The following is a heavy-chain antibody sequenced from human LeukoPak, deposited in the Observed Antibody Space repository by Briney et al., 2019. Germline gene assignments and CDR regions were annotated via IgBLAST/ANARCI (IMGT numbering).Heavy chain of an antibody. CDR3: ARSLYYDFWSGPDPFDYYGMDV. D-gene: IGHD3-3*01. V-gene: IGHV1-8*01. Sequence: AASVKVSCTASGYTFTSYDINWVRQATGQGLEWMGWMNPNSGNTGYAQKFQGRVTMTRNTSISTAYMELSSLRSEDTAVYYCARSLYYDFWSGPDPFDYYGMDVWGQGTTVTVSS. J-gene: IGHJ6*02. CDR1: GYTFTSYD. CDR2: MNPNSGNT.